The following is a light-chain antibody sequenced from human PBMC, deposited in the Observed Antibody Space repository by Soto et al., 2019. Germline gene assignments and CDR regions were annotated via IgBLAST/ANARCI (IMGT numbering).Light chain of an antibody. CDR3: QQYGRSPLVT. CDR2: GAS. J-gene: IGKJ5*01. V-gene: IGKV3-20*01. CDR1: QSVSSSY. Sequence: EIVLTQSPGTLSLSPGERATLSCRASQSVSSSYLAWYQQKPGQAPRLLIYGASSRATGIPDRFSGSGSGTDFTLPISRLEPEDFAMYYCQQYGRSPLVTFGQGTRLEIK.